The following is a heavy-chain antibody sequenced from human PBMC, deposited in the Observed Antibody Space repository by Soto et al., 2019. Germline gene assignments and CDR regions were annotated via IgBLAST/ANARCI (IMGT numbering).Heavy chain of an antibody. D-gene: IGHD3-22*01. CDR2: ISYDGSNK. CDR1: GFTFSSYG. CDR3: AKLPFYHDSSGKGAFDI. J-gene: IGHJ3*02. V-gene: IGHV3-30*18. Sequence: PXGSLRLSCAASGFTFSSYGMHWVRQAPGKGLEWVAVISYDGSNKYYADSVKGRFTISRDNSKNTLYLQMNSLRAEDTAVYYCAKLPFYHDSSGKGAFDIWGQGTMVTVSS.